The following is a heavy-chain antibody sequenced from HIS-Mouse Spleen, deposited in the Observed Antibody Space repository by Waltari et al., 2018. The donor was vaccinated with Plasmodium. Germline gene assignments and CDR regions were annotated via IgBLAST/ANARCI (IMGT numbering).Heavy chain of an antibody. D-gene: IGHD3-16*01. Sequence: QVQLVESGGGVVQPGRSLRLSWAALGFPFISYGMHWVRQAPGKGLEWVAVISYDGSNKYYADSVKGRFTISRDNSKNTLYLQMNSLRAEDTAVYYCAKAQGVINFDYWGQGTLVTVSS. CDR1: GFPFISYG. J-gene: IGHJ4*02. CDR3: AKAQGVINFDY. CDR2: ISYDGSNK. V-gene: IGHV3-30*18.